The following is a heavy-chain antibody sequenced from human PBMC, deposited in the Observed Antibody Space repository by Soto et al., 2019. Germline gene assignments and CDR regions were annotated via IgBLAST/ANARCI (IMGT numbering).Heavy chain of an antibody. J-gene: IGHJ6*02. Sequence: QVQLVQSGAEVKKPGSSVKVSCKASGGSLSNYGISWVRQAPGQGLEWMGEIIPVFGTANYAQKFQGRVTITADESTSIVYMDVTSLRSEDTAVYYCARGDATKIVVTTYYAMDVWGQGTTVTVSS. CDR2: IIPVFGTA. V-gene: IGHV1-69*12. D-gene: IGHD3-9*01. CDR3: ARGDATKIVVTTYYAMDV. CDR1: GGSLSNYG.